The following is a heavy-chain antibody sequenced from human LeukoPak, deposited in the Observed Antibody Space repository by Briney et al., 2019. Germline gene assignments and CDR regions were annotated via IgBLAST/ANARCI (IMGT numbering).Heavy chain of an antibody. D-gene: IGHD4-17*01. J-gene: IGHJ4*02. CDR2: IYYSGST. V-gene: IGHV4-39*01. CDR1: GGSISSSSYY. Sequence: SETLSLTCTVSGGSISSSSYYWGWIRQPPGKGLEWIGTIYYSGSTYYNPSLNSRVTISVDTSKNQFSLKLSSVTAADTAVYYCARPYGAAGLDWGQGTLVTVSS. CDR3: ARPYGAAGLD.